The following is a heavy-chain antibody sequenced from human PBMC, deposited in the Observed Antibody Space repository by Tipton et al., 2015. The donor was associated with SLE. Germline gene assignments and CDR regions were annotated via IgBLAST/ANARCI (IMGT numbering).Heavy chain of an antibody. CDR2: YLCGTT. Sequence: YLCGTTYYTPSLKTRVTISVDASKTQFSLRLTSVTAADTAVYYCGRAIGVHYFHVWGQGTLVTVSS. CDR3: GRAIGVHYFHV. J-gene: IGHJ4*02. V-gene: IGHV4-30-2*04. D-gene: IGHD2-21*01.